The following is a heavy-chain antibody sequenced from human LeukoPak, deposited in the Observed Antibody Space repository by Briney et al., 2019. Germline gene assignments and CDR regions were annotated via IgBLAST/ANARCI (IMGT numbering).Heavy chain of an antibody. CDR2: ISHGGRT. CDR1: DGSFSDFY. D-gene: IGHD3-3*01. Sequence: PSETLSLTCAVSDGSFSDFYWSWIRQPPGKGLEWIGEISHGGRTNYNPSLESRVTISVDTSKSHFSLKLTSVSAADTAVYYCAKGFLEWVPDSWGQGTLVAVSS. J-gene: IGHJ5*01. CDR3: AKGFLEWVPDS. V-gene: IGHV4-34*01.